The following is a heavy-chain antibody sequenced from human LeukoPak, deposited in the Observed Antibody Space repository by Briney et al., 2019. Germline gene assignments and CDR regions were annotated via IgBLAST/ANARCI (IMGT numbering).Heavy chain of an antibody. CDR2: IYSGGST. CDR3: AKDYYGSARFFDY. J-gene: IGHJ4*02. V-gene: IGHV3-53*01. D-gene: IGHD3-10*01. Sequence: GGSLRLSCAASGFTVSNNDMSWVRQPLGKGLEWVSVIYSGGSTYYADSVKGRCTISRDNSKNTLYLQMNSLRAEDTAVYYCAKDYYGSARFFDYWGQGTLVTVSS. CDR1: GFTVSNND.